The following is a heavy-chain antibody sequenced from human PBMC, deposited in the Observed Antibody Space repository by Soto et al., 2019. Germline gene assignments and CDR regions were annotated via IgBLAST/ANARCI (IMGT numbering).Heavy chain of an antibody. Sequence: VASVKVSCKASGGTFSSYAISWVRQAPGQGLEWMGGIIPIFGTANYAQKFQGRVTITADESTSTAYMELSSLRSEDTAVYYCARDPYNWNAREDNWFDPWGQGTLVTVSS. J-gene: IGHJ5*02. CDR3: ARDPYNWNAREDNWFDP. D-gene: IGHD1-20*01. CDR1: GGTFSSYA. V-gene: IGHV1-69*13. CDR2: IIPIFGTA.